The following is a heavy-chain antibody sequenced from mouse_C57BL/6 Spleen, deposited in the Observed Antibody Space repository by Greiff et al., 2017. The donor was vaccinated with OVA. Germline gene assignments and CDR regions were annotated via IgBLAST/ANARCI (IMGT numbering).Heavy chain of an antibody. J-gene: IGHJ4*01. V-gene: IGHV3-1*01. Sequence: EVKLEESGPGMVKPSQSLSLTCTVTGYSITSGYDWHWIRPFPGNKLEWMGYISYSGSTNYNPSLKSRISITHDTSKNHFFLKLNSVTTEDTATYYCARENVYAMDYWGQGTSVTVSS. CDR3: ARENVYAMDY. CDR1: GYSITSGYD. CDR2: ISYSGST.